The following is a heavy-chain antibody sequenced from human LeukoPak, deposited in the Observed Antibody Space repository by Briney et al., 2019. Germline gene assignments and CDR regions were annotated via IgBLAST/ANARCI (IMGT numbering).Heavy chain of an antibody. Sequence: PGGSLRLSCAASGFTFRSYAMSWVRQAPGEGREGGSAISGSGGSTYYADSVKGRFTISRDNSKNTLYLQMNSLRADDTAVYYCANSDVPATAIRNYFDYWGQGTLVTVSS. V-gene: IGHV3-23*01. J-gene: IGHJ4*02. D-gene: IGHD2-2*02. CDR3: ANSDVPATAIRNYFDY. CDR2: ISGSGGST. CDR1: GFTFRSYA.